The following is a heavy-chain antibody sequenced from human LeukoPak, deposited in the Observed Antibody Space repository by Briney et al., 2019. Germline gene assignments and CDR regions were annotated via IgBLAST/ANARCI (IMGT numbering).Heavy chain of an antibody. CDR1: GFIFSSNS. V-gene: IGHV3-21*01. Sequence: GGSLRLSCAASGFIFSSNSMNWVRQAPGKGLEWVSCISTGGSYIYYADSVKGRFTISRDNAKNSLYLQMNSLRAEDTAVYYCASFDNYLAGYWGQGTLVTVSS. CDR2: ISTGGSYI. D-gene: IGHD5-24*01. CDR3: ASFDNYLAGY. J-gene: IGHJ4*02.